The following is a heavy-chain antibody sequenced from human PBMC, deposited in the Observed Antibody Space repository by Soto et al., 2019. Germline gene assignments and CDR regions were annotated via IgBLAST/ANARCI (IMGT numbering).Heavy chain of an antibody. CDR1: GGSFSGYY. CDR3: ASVIPETPYDSSGYSPW. Sequence: SETLSLTCAVYGGSFSGYYWSWIRQPPGKGLEWIGEINHSGSTNYNPSLKSRVTISVDTSKNQFSLKLSSVTAADTAVYYCASVIPETPYDSSGYSPWWGQGTLVTVSS. CDR2: INHSGST. V-gene: IGHV4-34*01. D-gene: IGHD3-22*01. J-gene: IGHJ4*02.